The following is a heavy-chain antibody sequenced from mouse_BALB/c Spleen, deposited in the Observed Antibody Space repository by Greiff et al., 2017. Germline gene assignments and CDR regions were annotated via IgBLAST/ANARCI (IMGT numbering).Heavy chain of an antibody. CDR3: ASGGGLEDAMDY. CDR1: GYTFTSYT. D-gene: IGHD2-2*01. CDR2: INPSSGYT. Sequence: VQLQQSAAELARPGASVKMSCKASGYTFTSYTMHWVKQRPGQGLEWIGYINPSSGYTEYNQKFKDKTTLTADKSSSTAYMQLSSLTSEDSAVYYCASGGGLEDAMDYWGQGTSVTVSS. J-gene: IGHJ4*01. V-gene: IGHV1-4*02.